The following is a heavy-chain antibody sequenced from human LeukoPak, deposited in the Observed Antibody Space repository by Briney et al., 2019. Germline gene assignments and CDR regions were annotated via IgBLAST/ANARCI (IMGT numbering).Heavy chain of an antibody. CDR3: VREDYGESNPNWFDP. D-gene: IGHD4-17*01. Sequence: PSETLSLTCTVSGYSISSGYYWAWIWQPPGKGLEWIASIYYTGNSYYNPSLKSRVTISVDTSKNQFSLKLSSVTGADTAVYYCVREDYGESNPNWFDPWGQGTQVTVSS. V-gene: IGHV4-38-2*02. J-gene: IGHJ5*02. CDR1: GYSISSGYY. CDR2: IYYTGNS.